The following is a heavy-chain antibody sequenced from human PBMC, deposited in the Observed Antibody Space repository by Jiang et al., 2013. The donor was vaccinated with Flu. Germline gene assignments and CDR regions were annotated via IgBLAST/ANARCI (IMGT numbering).Heavy chain of an antibody. CDR3: ARDAPGDYSKVYYYGMDV. CDR2: IYYSGST. J-gene: IGHJ6*02. V-gene: IGHV4-59*01. D-gene: IGHD4-11*01. CDR1: GGSISSYY. Sequence: ETLSLTCTVSGGSISSYYWSWIRQPPGKGLEWIGYIYYSGSTNYNPSLKSRVTISVDTSKNQFSLKLSSVTAADTAVYYCARDAPGDYSKVYYYGMDVWGQGTTVTVSS.